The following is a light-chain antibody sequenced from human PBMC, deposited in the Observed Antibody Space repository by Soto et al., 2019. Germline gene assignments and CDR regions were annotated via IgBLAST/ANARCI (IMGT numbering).Light chain of an antibody. J-gene: IGKJ1*01. CDR2: DAS. CDR1: QSVRNY. CDR3: QERSNLWT. Sequence: SSTLSCRASQSVRNYLAWYQQKPGQAPRLLIYDASNRATGIPARFSGSGSGTDFTLTISSLEPEDCAGYYCQERSNLWTFGQGTKVDIK. V-gene: IGKV3-11*01.